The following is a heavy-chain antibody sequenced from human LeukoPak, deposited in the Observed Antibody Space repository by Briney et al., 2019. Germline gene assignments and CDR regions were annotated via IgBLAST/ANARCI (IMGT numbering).Heavy chain of an antibody. CDR3: SRAADYYNGLDV. Sequence: PGGSLRLSCAASGFTFSGSAVHWVRVRQASGKGLEWVGRIRTTADSLATAYAASVKGRFTISRDDSKNTAYLQMNSLKAEDTAVYFCSRAADYYNGLDVWGHGTTVTVSS. J-gene: IGHJ6*02. D-gene: IGHD2-15*01. CDR1: GFTFSGSA. V-gene: IGHV3-73*01. CDR2: IRTTADSLAT.